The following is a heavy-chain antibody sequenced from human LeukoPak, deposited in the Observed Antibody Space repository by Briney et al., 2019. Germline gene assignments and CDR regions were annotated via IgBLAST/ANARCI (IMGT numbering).Heavy chain of an antibody. J-gene: IGHJ4*02. Sequence: SVTVSCKASGGTFSSYAISSVRQAPGQGLEWMGGTMPIFGTANYAQKFQGRVTITADKSTSTAYMELSSLRSEDTAVYYCARVPHYYGSGSYYNLYYFDYWGQGTLVTVSS. CDR3: ARVPHYYGSGSYYNLYYFDY. D-gene: IGHD3-10*01. V-gene: IGHV1-69*06. CDR1: GGTFSSYA. CDR2: TMPIFGTA.